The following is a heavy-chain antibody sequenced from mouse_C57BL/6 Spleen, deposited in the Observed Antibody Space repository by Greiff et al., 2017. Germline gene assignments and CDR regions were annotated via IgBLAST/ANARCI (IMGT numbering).Heavy chain of an antibody. CDR1: GFTFSNYW. CDR3: TKIYYDYDTFAY. Sequence: EVNVVASGGGLVQPGGSMKLSCVASGFTFSNYWMNWVRQSPEKGLEWVAQFSLKSDNYATHYAESVKGRFTMSIDDSKSSVYLQMNNLRAEDTGIYYCTKIYYDYDTFAYWGQGTLVTGSA. D-gene: IGHD2-4*01. CDR2: FSLKSDNYAT. V-gene: IGHV6-3*01. J-gene: IGHJ3*01.